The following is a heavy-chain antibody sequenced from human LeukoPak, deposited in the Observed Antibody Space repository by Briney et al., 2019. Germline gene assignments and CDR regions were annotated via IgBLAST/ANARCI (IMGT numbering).Heavy chain of an antibody. D-gene: IGHD6-19*01. CDR3: ARAIRQAVTINWFDP. J-gene: IGHJ5*02. V-gene: IGHV4-61*02. CDR1: GGSISSGSYY. Sequence: PSETLSLTCTVSGGSISSGSYYWSWIRQPAGKGLEWIGRIYTSGSTNYNPSLKSRVTISVDTSKNQFSLKLSSVTAADTAVYYCARAIRQAVTINWFDPWGQGTLVTVSS. CDR2: IYTSGST.